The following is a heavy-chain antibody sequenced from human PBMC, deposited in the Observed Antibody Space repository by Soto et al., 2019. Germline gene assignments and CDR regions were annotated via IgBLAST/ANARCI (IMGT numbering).Heavy chain of an antibody. CDR2: IYYSGAT. Sequence: QVQLQESGPGLLKPSETLSLTCTVSNGSINNYYWSWIRQPPGKGLEWIGYIYYSGATNYRPSLRSRVTMSVDPSKNQYSLRLTSVTTVDAAVYYCARSRTWFGTSFDSWGQGALVTVSS. J-gene: IGHJ4*02. D-gene: IGHD3-10*01. CDR1: NGSINNYY. V-gene: IGHV4-59*01. CDR3: ARSRTWFGTSFDS.